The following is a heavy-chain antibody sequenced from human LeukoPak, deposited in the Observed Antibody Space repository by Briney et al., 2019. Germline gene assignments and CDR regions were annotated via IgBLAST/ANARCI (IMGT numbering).Heavy chain of an antibody. J-gene: IGHJ4*02. D-gene: IGHD3-22*01. CDR1: GYSFISYY. CDR3: ATQSVRVVSGPFDY. V-gene: IGHV1-46*01. CDR2: INPSGGST. Sequence: ASVKVSCKASGYSFISYYIHWVRQAPGQGLEWMGIINPSGGSTNYAQKFQGRVTITRNTSTSTVYMELSSLRSEDTALYYCATQSVRVVSGPFDYWGQGPLFTVSS.